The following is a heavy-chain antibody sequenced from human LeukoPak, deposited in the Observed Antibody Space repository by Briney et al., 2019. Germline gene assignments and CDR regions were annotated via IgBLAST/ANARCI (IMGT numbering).Heavy chain of an antibody. Sequence: SETLSLTCAVYGGSFSGYYWSWIRQPPGKGLEWIGEINHSGSTNYNPFLKSRVTISVDTSKNQFSLKLSSVTAADTAVYYCARGETTVVTRGFDYWGQGTLVTVSS. J-gene: IGHJ4*02. D-gene: IGHD4-23*01. CDR1: GGSFSGYY. CDR3: ARGETTVVTRGFDY. CDR2: INHSGST. V-gene: IGHV4-34*01.